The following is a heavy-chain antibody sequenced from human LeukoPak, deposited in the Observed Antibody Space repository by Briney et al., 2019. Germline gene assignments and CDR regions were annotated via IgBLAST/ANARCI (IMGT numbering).Heavy chain of an antibody. D-gene: IGHD6-19*01. J-gene: IGHJ4*02. Sequence: SETLSLTCTVYGGSISISSYYWGWIRQPPGKGLEWIGSIYYSGSTYYNPSLKSRVTISVDTSKNQFSLKLSSVTAADTAVYYCARHRRVAGTIGYWGQGTLVTVSS. CDR2: IYYSGST. V-gene: IGHV4-39*01. CDR1: GGSISISSYY. CDR3: ARHRRVAGTIGY.